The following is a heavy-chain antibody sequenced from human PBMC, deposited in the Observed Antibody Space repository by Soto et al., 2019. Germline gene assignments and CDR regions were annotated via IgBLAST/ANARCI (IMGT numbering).Heavy chain of an antibody. V-gene: IGHV3-30-3*01. CDR3: ARDGRYCSGGSCYVHYGMDV. Sequence: QVQLVESGGGVVQPGRSLRLSCAASGFTFSSYAMHWVRQAPGKGLEWVAVISYDGSNKYYADSVKGRFTISRDNSKNTXYXXMNSLRAEDTAVYYCARDGRYCSGGSCYVHYGMDVWGQGTTVTVSS. CDR1: GFTFSSYA. D-gene: IGHD2-15*01. J-gene: IGHJ6*02. CDR2: ISYDGSNK.